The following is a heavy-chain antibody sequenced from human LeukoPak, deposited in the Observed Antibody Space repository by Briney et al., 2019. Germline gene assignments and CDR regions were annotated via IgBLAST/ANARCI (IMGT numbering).Heavy chain of an antibody. Sequence: PGVSLRLSCAVSEVNFRHYAIHWVRQAPGKGLEWVAVISYDGSNKYYADSVKGRFTISRDNSKSTLYLQMNSLRDDDSAAYFCARVYLERLTAGYFDHWGQGTQVTVSP. CDR2: ISYDGSNK. V-gene: IGHV3-30*03. J-gene: IGHJ4*02. CDR1: EVNFRHYA. CDR3: ARVYLERLTAGYFDH. D-gene: IGHD2-8*01.